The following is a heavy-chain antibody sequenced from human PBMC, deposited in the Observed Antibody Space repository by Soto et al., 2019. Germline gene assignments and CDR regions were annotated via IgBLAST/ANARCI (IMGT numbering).Heavy chain of an antibody. J-gene: IGHJ5*02. CDR3: ARGPVVVDIVVVPAAFDWFDP. Sequence: QVQLQQWGAGLLKPSETLSLTCAVYGGSFRGYYWSWIRQPPGKGLEWIGEINHSGSTNYNPSLKSRVTISVDTSKNQFSLKLSSVTAADTAVYYCARGPVVVDIVVVPAAFDWFDPWGQGTLVTVSS. CDR2: INHSGST. CDR1: GGSFRGYY. V-gene: IGHV4-34*01. D-gene: IGHD2-2*03.